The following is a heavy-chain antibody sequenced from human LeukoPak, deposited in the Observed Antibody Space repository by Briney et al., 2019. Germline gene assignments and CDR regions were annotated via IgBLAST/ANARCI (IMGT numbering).Heavy chain of an antibody. CDR1: GYTLTELS. CDR3: ATCSNYYGSGSYYLIV. V-gene: IGHV1-24*01. D-gene: IGHD3-10*01. Sequence: ASVKVSCKVSGYTLTELSMHWVRQAPGKGLEWMGGFDPEDGETIYAQKFQGRVTMTGDTSTDTAYMELSSLRSEDTAVYYCATCSNYYGSGSYYLIVWGQGTMVTVSS. J-gene: IGHJ3*01. CDR2: FDPEDGET.